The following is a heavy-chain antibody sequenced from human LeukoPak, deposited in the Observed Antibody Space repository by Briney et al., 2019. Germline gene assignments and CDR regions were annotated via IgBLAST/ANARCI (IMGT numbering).Heavy chain of an antibody. J-gene: IGHJ3*02. CDR2: IYYSGST. D-gene: IGHD4-23*01. CDR3: ARGGTAVIAPYAFDI. Sequence: SETLSLTCTVSGGPISSYYWSWIRQPPGKGLEWIGYIYYSGSTNYNPSVKSRVAMSVDTSKKQFSLKLSSLTAADTAVYYCARGGTAVIAPYAFDIWGQGTMVTVSS. CDR1: GGPISSYY. V-gene: IGHV4-59*01.